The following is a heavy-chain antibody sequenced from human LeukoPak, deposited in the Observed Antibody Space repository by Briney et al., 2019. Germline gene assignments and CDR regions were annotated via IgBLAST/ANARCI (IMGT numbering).Heavy chain of an antibody. CDR1: GGSISSSSYY. CDR3: ARRRTGYSSGWPSYYFDY. Sequence: SETLSLTCTVSGGSISSSSYYWGWIRQPPGKGLEWIGSIYYSGSTYYNPPLKSRVTISVDTSKNQFSLKLSSVTAADTAVYYCARRRTGYSSGWPSYYFDYWGQGTLVTVSS. CDR2: IYYSGST. D-gene: IGHD6-19*01. V-gene: IGHV4-39*01. J-gene: IGHJ4*02.